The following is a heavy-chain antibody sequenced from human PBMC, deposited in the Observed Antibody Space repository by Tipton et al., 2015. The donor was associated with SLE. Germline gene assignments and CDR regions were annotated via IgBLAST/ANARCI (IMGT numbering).Heavy chain of an antibody. Sequence: TLSLTCAVYGGSISSSNWWSWVRQPPGKGLEWIGEIYHSGSTNYNPSLKSRATISVDKSKNQFSLKLSSVTAADTAVYYCARALRFLEWLLPGAFDIWGQGTMVTVSS. CDR2: IYHSGST. V-gene: IGHV4-4*02. J-gene: IGHJ3*02. CDR1: GGSISSSNW. CDR3: ARALRFLEWLLPGAFDI. D-gene: IGHD3-3*01.